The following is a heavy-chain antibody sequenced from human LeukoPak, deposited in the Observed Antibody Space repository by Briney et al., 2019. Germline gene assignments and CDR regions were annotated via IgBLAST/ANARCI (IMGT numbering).Heavy chain of an antibody. V-gene: IGHV3-30-3*01. J-gene: IGHJ4*02. D-gene: IGHD4-17*01. Sequence: PGGSLRLSCAASRFTFSSYWMHWVRQAPGKGLEWVAVISYDGSNKYYADSVKGRFTISRDNSKNTLYLQMNSLRAEDTAVYYCARDRGTTTWRGSIDYWGQGTLVTVSS. CDR1: RFTFSSYW. CDR3: ARDRGTTTWRGSIDY. CDR2: ISYDGSNK.